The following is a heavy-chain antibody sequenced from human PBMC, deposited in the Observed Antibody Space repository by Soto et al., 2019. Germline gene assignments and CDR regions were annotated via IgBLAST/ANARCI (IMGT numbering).Heavy chain of an antibody. CDR3: ARAFIPDFWSGYHGFDP. V-gene: IGHV4-30-4*01. Sequence: QVQLQESGPGLVKPSQTLSLTCTVSGGSISSGGYYWSWIRQPPGKGLEWIGYIYYSGSTYYNPSLKSRVTISVDTSKNQFSLKLSSVTAADTAVYYCARAFIPDFWSGYHGFDPWGQGTLVTVSS. J-gene: IGHJ5*02. CDR1: GGSISSGGYY. CDR2: IYYSGST. D-gene: IGHD3-3*01.